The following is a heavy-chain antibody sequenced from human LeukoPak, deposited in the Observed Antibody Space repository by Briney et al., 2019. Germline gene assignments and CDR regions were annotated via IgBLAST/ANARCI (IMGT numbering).Heavy chain of an antibody. J-gene: IGHJ4*02. CDR3: ARDVDYSGNCIPY. V-gene: IGHV1-46*01. D-gene: IGHD4-23*01. CDR2: INPSGGST. CDR1: GYTFTNYY. Sequence: ASVKVSCKASGYTFTNYYMHWVRHAPGQGLEWMGFINPSGGSTRYAQNFQGRVTTTRDTTTSTNYMELSSLRSENTAVYYCARDVDYSGNCIPYWGQGTLVTVSS.